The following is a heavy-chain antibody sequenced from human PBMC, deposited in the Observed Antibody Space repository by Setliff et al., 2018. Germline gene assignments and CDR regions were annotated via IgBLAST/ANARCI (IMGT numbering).Heavy chain of an antibody. V-gene: IGHV3-15*01. CDR1: GFTFSNDW. CDR3: TTESEWELPGFDY. J-gene: IGHJ4*02. CDR2: IKSKTDGGTT. Sequence: GGSLRLSCAASGFTFSNDWMSWVRQAPGKGLEWIGHIKSKTDGGTTDYAAPVKGRFTISRDDSKNTLYLQMNSLKTEDTAVYYCTTESEWELPGFDYWGQGTLVTVSS. D-gene: IGHD1-26*01.